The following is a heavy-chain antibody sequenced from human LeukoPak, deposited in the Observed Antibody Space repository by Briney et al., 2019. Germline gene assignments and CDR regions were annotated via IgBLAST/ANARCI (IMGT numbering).Heavy chain of an antibody. J-gene: IGHJ3*02. Sequence: SETLSLTCAVYGRSFSGYFWTWIRHSPGKGLEWIGEINHSGTTNYNPSLKNRVTVSADTSKDQFSLRLSSVSAADTAVYYCARGRIAARLLRAFDIWGQGTMVTVSS. D-gene: IGHD6-6*01. V-gene: IGHV4-34*01. CDR3: ARGRIAARLLRAFDI. CDR2: INHSGTT. CDR1: GRSFSGYF.